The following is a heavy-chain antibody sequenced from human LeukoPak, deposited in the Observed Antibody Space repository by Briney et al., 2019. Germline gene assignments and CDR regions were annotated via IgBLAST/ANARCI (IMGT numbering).Heavy chain of an antibody. J-gene: IGHJ4*02. D-gene: IGHD3-22*01. CDR2: ISAYNGNT. V-gene: IGHV1-18*01. CDR1: GGTFSSYG. Sequence: ASVKVSCKASGGTFSSYGISWVRQAPGQGLEWMGWISAYNGNTNYAQKLQGRVTMTTDTSTSTAYLELRSLRSDDTAVYYCATTGNYYDSSGQLAYRDYWGQGTLVSVSS. CDR3: ATTGNYYDSSGQLAYRDY.